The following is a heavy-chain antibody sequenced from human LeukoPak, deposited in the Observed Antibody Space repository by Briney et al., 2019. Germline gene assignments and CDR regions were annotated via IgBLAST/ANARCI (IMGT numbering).Heavy chain of an antibody. Sequence: ASVKVSCKVSGYTLTELSMHWVRQAPGKGLEWMGGFDPEDGETIYAQKFQGRVTITEDTSTDTAYMELSSLRSEDTAVYYCATDRGCSSTSCLSYDAFDIWGQGTMVTVSS. V-gene: IGHV1-24*01. CDR1: GYTLTELS. CDR3: ATDRGCSSTSCLSYDAFDI. D-gene: IGHD2-2*01. CDR2: FDPEDGET. J-gene: IGHJ3*02.